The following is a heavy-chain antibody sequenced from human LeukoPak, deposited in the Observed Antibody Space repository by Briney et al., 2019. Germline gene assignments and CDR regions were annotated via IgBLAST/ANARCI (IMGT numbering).Heavy chain of an antibody. V-gene: IGHV3-23*01. J-gene: IGHJ4*02. D-gene: IGHD2-21*01. CDR3: AKVGGAFGDFYYFDS. CDR2: FSDSRGST. Sequence: GGSLRLSCAASGFTFSNYAMNWVRQAPGKGLEWVSSFSDSRGSTYYADSVKGRFTISRDNSRNTLYLQMNSLRAEDTAVYYCAKVGGAFGDFYYFDSWGQGVLVTVSS. CDR1: GFTFSNYA.